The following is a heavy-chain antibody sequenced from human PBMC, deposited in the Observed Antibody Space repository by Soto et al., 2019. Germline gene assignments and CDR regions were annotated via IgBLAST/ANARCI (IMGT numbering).Heavy chain of an antibody. J-gene: IGHJ4*02. D-gene: IGHD6-19*01. CDR3: ARHVGGEPWLVREIDF. V-gene: IGHV4-39*01. CDR2: IYYSGSS. CDR1: RCSIRSTSYY. Sequence: PSETLSLTCNVSRCSIRSTSYYWGWIRQPPGKGLEWIGSIYYSGSSSYNPSLKSRVSISVATSKNQFSLKLSSVTAADTAVYYCARHVGGEPWLVREIDFWGQGTLVT.